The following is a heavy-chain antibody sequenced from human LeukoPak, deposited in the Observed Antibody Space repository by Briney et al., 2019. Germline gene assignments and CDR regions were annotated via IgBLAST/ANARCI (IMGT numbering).Heavy chain of an antibody. CDR1: GFTLSYYT. D-gene: IGHD4/OR15-4a*01. Sequence: GGSLRLSCVASGFTLSYYTMHWVRQAPGKGLEWVALISYDEANKYYADSVKGRFTISRDNAKNSLYLQMNSLRVEDTAVYYCARGLSLDYWGQGTLVTVSS. CDR3: ARGLSLDY. CDR2: ISYDEANK. V-gene: IGHV3-30*04. J-gene: IGHJ4*02.